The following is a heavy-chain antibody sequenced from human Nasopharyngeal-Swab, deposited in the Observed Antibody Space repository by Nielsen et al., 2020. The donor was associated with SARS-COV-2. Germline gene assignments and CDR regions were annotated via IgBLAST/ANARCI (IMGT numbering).Heavy chain of an antibody. D-gene: IGHD6-19*01. CDR3: AKGTVAGD. Sequence: GGSLRLSCAASGFTFSSYAMHWVRQAPGKGLEWVAVISYDGSNKYYADSVKGRFTISRDNSKNTLYLQMNSLRAEDTAAYYCAKGTVAGDWGRGTLVTVSS. CDR1: GFTFSSYA. V-gene: IGHV3-30-3*01. J-gene: IGHJ4*02. CDR2: ISYDGSNK.